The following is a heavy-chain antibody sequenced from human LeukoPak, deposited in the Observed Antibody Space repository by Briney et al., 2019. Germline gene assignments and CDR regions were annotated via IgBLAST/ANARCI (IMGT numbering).Heavy chain of an antibody. V-gene: IGHV5-10-1*01. J-gene: IGHJ4*02. CDR3: ARLPGYCSGGSCWNFDY. D-gene: IGHD2-15*01. CDR1: GYSFTSYW. Sequence: GESLQISCKGSGYSFTSYWITWVRQMPGKGLEWMGRIDPSDSYTNYSPSFQGHVTISADKSISTAYLQWSSLKASDTAMYYCARLPGYCSGGSCWNFDYWGQGTLVTVSS. CDR2: IDPSDSYT.